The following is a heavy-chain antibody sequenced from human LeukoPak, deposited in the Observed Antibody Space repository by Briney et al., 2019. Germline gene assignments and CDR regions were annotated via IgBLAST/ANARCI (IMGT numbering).Heavy chain of an antibody. J-gene: IGHJ4*02. CDR3: ARDRLYCTNGVCSMYYFDY. Sequence: GRSLRLSCAVSGFTFSSYGMHWVRQAPGKGLEWVAVIWYDGSNKYYADSVKGRFTISRDNSKNTLYLQMNSLRAEDTAVYYCARDRLYCTNGVCSMYYFDYWGQGTLVTVSS. CDR1: GFTFSSYG. V-gene: IGHV3-33*01. CDR2: IWYDGSNK. D-gene: IGHD2-8*01.